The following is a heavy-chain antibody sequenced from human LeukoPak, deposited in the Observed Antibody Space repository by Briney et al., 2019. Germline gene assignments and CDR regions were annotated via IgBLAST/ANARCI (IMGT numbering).Heavy chain of an antibody. CDR2: IVGSSSNI. J-gene: IGHJ4*02. D-gene: IGHD1-1*01. V-gene: IGHV3-48*04. Sequence: GGSLRLSCAASGFAFSDYTINWVRQAPGKGLEWVSYIVGSSSNIYYADSVKGRFTISRDNAKNSLYLQMDSLRAADTAVYYCATDSPETAAFDYWGQGTLVTVSS. CDR1: GFAFSDYT. CDR3: ATDSPETAAFDY.